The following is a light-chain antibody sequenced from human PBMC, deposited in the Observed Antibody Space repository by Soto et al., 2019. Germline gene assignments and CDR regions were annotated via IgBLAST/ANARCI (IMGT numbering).Light chain of an antibody. V-gene: IGLV7-43*01. J-gene: IGLJ3*02. CDR1: TGAVTSGCF. CDR3: LLYCGANWV. CDR2: NLN. Sequence: QAVVTQEPSLTVSPGGTVTLTCASSTGAVTSGCFPNWFQQKPGQAPMTLIYNLNNKHSWTPARFSGSLLGGKAALTLSGVQPEDEADYYGLLYCGANWVFGGGTKLTVL.